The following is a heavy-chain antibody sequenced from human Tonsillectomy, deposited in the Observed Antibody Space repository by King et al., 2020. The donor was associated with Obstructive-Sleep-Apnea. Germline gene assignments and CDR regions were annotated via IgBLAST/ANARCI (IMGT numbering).Heavy chain of an antibody. CDR3: ARECDSSGKLWYFDL. Sequence: VQLVESGGGLVQPGGSLRLSCAASGFTFSSYWMHWVRQAPGKGLVWVSRINSDGSSTSYADSVKGRFTISRDNAKNTLYLQMNSLRAEDTAVYYCARECDSSGKLWYFDLWGRGTLVTVSS. CDR2: INSDGSST. J-gene: IGHJ2*01. V-gene: IGHV3-74*01. CDR1: GFTFSSYW. D-gene: IGHD3-22*01.